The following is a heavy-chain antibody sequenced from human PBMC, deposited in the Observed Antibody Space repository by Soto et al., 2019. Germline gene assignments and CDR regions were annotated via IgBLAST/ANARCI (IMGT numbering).Heavy chain of an antibody. CDR1: GFTFNDFE. V-gene: IGHV3-48*03. CDR3: ARGFGRFNY. D-gene: IGHD3-10*01. J-gene: IGHJ4*02. CDR2: IDGSGTTK. Sequence: EVQLLESGGGLVQPGGSLRLSCGVSGFTFNDFEMNCVRQAPGKGLEWLAYIDGSGTTKKYADSVRGRFTISRDNPNNSLFLQMSSLSAADTAIYYCARGFGRFNYWGQGTLVSVSS.